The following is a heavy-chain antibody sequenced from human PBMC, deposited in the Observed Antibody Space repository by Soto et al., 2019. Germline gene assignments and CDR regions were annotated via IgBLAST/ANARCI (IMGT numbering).Heavy chain of an antibody. CDR2: SSYTGNT. D-gene: IGHD4-4*01. J-gene: IGHJ4*02. CDR3: ASSNSNYALFDY. Sequence: SETLSLTCTVSGASITTGNYYWGWIRQPPGKGLQWIGSSSYTGNTYFNPSLRSRVTISVDTSKNQFSLRLTSVTAADTAVYYCASSNSNYALFDYWGQGTLVTV. V-gene: IGHV4-39*01. CDR1: GASITTGNYY.